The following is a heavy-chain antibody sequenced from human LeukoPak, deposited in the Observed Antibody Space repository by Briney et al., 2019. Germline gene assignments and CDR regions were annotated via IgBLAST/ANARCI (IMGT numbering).Heavy chain of an antibody. CDR2: INHSGST. D-gene: IGHD5-18*01. CDR3: ARASYRYPFDY. V-gene: IGHV4-34*01. CDR1: GVSFSGYY. Sequence: SETLSLTCAVYGVSFSGYYWNWIRQPPGKGLEWIGEINHSGSTNYNPSLKSRVTISVDTTKNQFSLNLSSVTAADTAVYYCARASYRYPFDYWGQGTLVTVSS. J-gene: IGHJ4*02.